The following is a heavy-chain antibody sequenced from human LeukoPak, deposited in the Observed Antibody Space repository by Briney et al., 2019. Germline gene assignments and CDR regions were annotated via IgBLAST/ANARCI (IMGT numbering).Heavy chain of an antibody. Sequence: SETLSLTCAVYGGSFSGYYWSWIRQPPGKGLEWIGEINHSGSTNYNPSLKSRVTISVDTSKNQFSLKLSSVTAADTAVYYCARSLDYYGSGSYQSYYFDYWGQGTLVTVSS. CDR1: GGSFSGYY. CDR3: ARSLDYYGSGSYQSYYFDY. CDR2: INHSGST. V-gene: IGHV4-34*01. J-gene: IGHJ4*02. D-gene: IGHD3-10*01.